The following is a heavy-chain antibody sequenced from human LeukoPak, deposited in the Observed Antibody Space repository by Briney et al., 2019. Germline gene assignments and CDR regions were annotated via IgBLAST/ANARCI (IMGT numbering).Heavy chain of an antibody. J-gene: IGHJ4*02. CDR1: GLTVTNKY. Sequence: GGSLRLSCAASGLTVTNKYMTWVRQAPGKGLEWVSVIYSGGTTYYADSVKGRFTISRDNSKNTVYLQMNSLRAEDTAVYYCARDKVDQFGAVVHYFDYWGQGTLVTVSS. CDR2: IYSGGTT. V-gene: IGHV3-66*01. CDR3: ARDKVDQFGAVVHYFDY. D-gene: IGHD6-19*01.